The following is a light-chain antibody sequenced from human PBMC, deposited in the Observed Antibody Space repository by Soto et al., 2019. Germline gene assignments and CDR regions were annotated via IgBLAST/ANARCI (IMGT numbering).Light chain of an antibody. CDR3: QQYYSHPIT. CDR2: WAS. CDR1: QSVLYSSNNKNY. J-gene: IGKJ4*01. V-gene: IGKV4-1*01. Sequence: DIVMSQSPDSLAVSLGARATINCKSSQSVLYSSNNKNYLAWFQQKTGQSPKLLIYWASTRESGVSDRFSGSGSGTDFTLTISSLQAEDVAVYYCQQYYSHPITFGGGTKLEIK.